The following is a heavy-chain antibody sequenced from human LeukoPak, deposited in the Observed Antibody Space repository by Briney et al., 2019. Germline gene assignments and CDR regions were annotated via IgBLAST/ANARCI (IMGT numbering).Heavy chain of an antibody. CDR3: ARGTTYGDYSGY. V-gene: IGHV1-69*13. CDR2: IIPIFGTA. Sequence: SVKVSCKASGGTFSSYAISWVRQAPGQGLEWMGGIIPIFGTANYAQKFQGRVTITADESTSTVYMELSSLRSEDTAVYYCARGTTYGDYSGYWGQGTLVTVSS. J-gene: IGHJ4*02. CDR1: GGTFSSYA. D-gene: IGHD4-17*01.